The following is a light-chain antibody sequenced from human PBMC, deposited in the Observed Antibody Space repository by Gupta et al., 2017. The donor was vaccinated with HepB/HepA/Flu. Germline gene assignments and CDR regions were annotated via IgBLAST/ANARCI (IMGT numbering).Light chain of an antibody. CDR2: ETS. J-gene: IGKJ5*01. Sequence: DIQMTQSPSSVSASVGDRVTITCRASQDISRWLAWYQQKPGKAPKLLIYETSSLQSGVPSRFSGSGSGTDFILTINSLQPEDFATYYCQQADRLPITFGQGTQLE. CDR3: QQADRLPIT. CDR1: QDISRW. V-gene: IGKV1D-12*01.